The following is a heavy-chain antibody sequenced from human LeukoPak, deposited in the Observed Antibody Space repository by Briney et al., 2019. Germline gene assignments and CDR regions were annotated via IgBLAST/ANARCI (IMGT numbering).Heavy chain of an antibody. CDR3: AKRGSGWSFDY. V-gene: IGHV3-23*01. J-gene: IGHJ4*02. CDR2: ISGSGGNI. Sequence: GGSLRLSCAASGLSVSSKFLSWVRRAPGKGLEWVSAISGSGGNIFYADSVKGRFTISRDNSKNTVYLQVNSLRAEDTAVYYCAKRGSGWSFDYWGQGTLVTVSS. CDR1: GLSVSSKF. D-gene: IGHD6-19*01.